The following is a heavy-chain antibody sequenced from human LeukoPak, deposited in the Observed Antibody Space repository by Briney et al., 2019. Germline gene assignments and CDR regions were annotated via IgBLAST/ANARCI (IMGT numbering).Heavy chain of an antibody. J-gene: IGHJ4*02. CDR2: ISSSGSTI. CDR1: GFTFSDYY. D-gene: IGHD2-2*01. CDR3: AREGGFFDFVVPAAADY. V-gene: IGHV3-11*01. Sequence: GGSLRLSCAASGFTFSDYYMSWIRQAPGKGLEWVSYISSSGSTIYYADSVKGRFTISRDNAKNSLYLQMNSLRAEDTAVYYCAREGGFFDFVVPAAADYWGQGTLVTASS.